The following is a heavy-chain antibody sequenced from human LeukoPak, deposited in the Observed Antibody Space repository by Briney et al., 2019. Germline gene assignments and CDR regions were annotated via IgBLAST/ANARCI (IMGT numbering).Heavy chain of an antibody. Sequence: GASVTVSFKASGYTFTSYDINWVRQAPGQGREWMGWMNPNRGNTGYAQKFQGRVTMTRNTSISTAYMELSSLRSEDTAVYYCARGLARTSMVTRGGVRFDYWGQGTLVTVSS. CDR3: ARGLARTSMVTRGGVRFDY. J-gene: IGHJ4*02. CDR2: MNPNRGNT. D-gene: IGHD5-18*01. CDR1: GYTFTSYD. V-gene: IGHV1-8*01.